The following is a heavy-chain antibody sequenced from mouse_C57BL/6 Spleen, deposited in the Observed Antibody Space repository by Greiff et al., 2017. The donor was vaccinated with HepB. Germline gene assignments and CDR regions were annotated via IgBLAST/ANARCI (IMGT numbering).Heavy chain of an antibody. CDR3: ARGANWYYFDY. V-gene: IGHV1-54*01. J-gene: IGHJ2*01. D-gene: IGHD4-1*01. Sequence: QVQLKQSGAELVRPGTSVKVSCKASGYAFTNYLIEWVKQRPGQGLEWIGVINPGSGGTNYNEKFKGKATLTADKSSSTAYMQLSSLTSEDSAVYFCARGANWYYFDYWGQGTTLTVSS. CDR1: GYAFTNYL. CDR2: INPGSGGT.